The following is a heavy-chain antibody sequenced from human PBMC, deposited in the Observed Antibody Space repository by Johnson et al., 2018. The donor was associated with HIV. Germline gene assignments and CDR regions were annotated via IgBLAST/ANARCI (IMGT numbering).Heavy chain of an antibody. CDR2: ISRSGSTI. CDR1: GFTFSDYY. J-gene: IGHJ3*02. Sequence: QVQLVESGGGVVQPGGSLRLSCAASGFTFSDYYMSWIRQAPGKGLEWVSDISRSGSTIDYGDSVKGQFTISRDDAKNSLYLQMNSLRVEDTAVYYCASEPGIAADAFDIWGQGTMVTVSS. V-gene: IGHV3-11*04. CDR3: ASEPGIAADAFDI. D-gene: IGHD6-13*01.